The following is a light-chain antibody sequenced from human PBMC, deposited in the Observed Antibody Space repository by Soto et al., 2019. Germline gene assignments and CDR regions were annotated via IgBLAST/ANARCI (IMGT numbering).Light chain of an antibody. CDR1: QSVSSY. J-gene: IGKJ5*01. CDR2: DAS. Sequence: EIVLTQSPATLSLSPGERSTLSCRASQSVSSYLAWYQQKPGQAPRLLIYDASNRATGIPARFSGSGSGTDFTLTISRLEPEDFAVYYCQQYHNSITFGQGTRLEI. V-gene: IGKV3-11*01. CDR3: QQYHNSIT.